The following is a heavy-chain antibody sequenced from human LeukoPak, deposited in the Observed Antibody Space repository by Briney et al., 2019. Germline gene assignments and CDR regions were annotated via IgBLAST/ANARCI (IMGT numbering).Heavy chain of an antibody. CDR3: ARDGSTSYEHWH. Sequence: PGGSLRLSCAASGFTFSSYAMHWVRQAPGKGLEWVAVISYDGSNKYYADSVKGRFTISRDNSKNTLYLQMNSLRAEDTAVYYCARDGSTSYEHWHWGQGTLVTVSS. CDR1: GFTFSSYA. V-gene: IGHV3-30*04. J-gene: IGHJ1*01. CDR2: ISYDGSNK. D-gene: IGHD2-2*01.